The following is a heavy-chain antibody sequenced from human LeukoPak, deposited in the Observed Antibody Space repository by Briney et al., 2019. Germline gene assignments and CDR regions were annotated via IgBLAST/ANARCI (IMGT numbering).Heavy chain of an antibody. V-gene: IGHV3-23*01. CDR2: ISGRDSNT. CDR3: AKSVGSGSYYNNDC. CDR1: GFTFSSNG. Sequence: GGSLRLSCAASGFTFSSNGMSWVRQAPGKGLEWVSTISGRDSNTYYADSVEGRFTISRDNSKNTLYVQMNSLRAEDTAVYYCAKSVGSGSYYNNDCWGQGTLVTVSS. D-gene: IGHD3-10*01. J-gene: IGHJ4*02.